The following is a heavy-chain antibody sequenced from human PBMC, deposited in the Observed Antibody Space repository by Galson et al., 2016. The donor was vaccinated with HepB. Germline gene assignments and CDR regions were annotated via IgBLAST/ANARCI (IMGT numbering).Heavy chain of an antibody. CDR1: GYSFTHYW. CDR3: VRHALGGSGGHYFDY. Sequence: QSGAEVKKPGESLRISCKGSGYSFTHYWITWVRQMPGKGLEWMGYIDTGNSQTSYSPSFQGHVSISVDRSSDTAHLQWGSLEASDTAMYYCVRHALGGSGGHYFDYWGQGSLVTVSS. D-gene: IGHD6-19*01. CDR2: IDTGNSQT. J-gene: IGHJ4*02. V-gene: IGHV5-10-1*01.